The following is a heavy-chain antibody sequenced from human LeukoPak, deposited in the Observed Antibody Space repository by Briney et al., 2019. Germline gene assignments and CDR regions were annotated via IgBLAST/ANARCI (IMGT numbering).Heavy chain of an antibody. Sequence: ASVKVSCKASGYTFTGYYMHWVRQAPGQGLEWMGWINPNSGGTNYAQKFQGRVTMTRDTSISTAYMELSRLRSDDTAVCYCARFSPYGDPYDYWGQGTLVTVSS. CDR3: ARFSPYGDPYDY. J-gene: IGHJ4*02. CDR1: GYTFTGYY. CDR2: INPNSGGT. V-gene: IGHV1-2*02. D-gene: IGHD4-17*01.